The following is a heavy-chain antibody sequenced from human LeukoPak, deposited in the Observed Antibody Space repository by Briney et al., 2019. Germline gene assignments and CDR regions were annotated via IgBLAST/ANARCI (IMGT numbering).Heavy chain of an antibody. CDR3: ARETTNCYYYYGMDV. D-gene: IGHD1-1*01. Sequence: SETLSLTCAVSGGSISSSNWWSWVRQPPGKGLEWIGEIYHSGSTNYNPSLKSRVTISVDKSKNQFSLKLSSVTAADTAVYYCARETTNCYYYYGMDVWGQGTTVTVSS. V-gene: IGHV4-4*02. J-gene: IGHJ6*02. CDR2: IYHSGST. CDR1: GGSISSSNW.